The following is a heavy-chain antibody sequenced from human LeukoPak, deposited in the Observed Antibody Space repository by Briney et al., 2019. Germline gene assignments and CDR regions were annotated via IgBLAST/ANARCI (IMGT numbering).Heavy chain of an antibody. CDR3: AEDLDGYSSSG. J-gene: IGHJ4*02. D-gene: IGHD6-6*01. CDR1: GFTFSSYG. V-gene: IGHV3-30*18. Sequence: GGSLRLSCAASGFTFSSYGMHWVRQAPGKGLEWVAVISYDGSNKYYADSVKGRFTISRDNSKNTLYLQMNSLRAEDTAVYYCAEDLDGYSSSGWGQGTLVTASS. CDR2: ISYDGSNK.